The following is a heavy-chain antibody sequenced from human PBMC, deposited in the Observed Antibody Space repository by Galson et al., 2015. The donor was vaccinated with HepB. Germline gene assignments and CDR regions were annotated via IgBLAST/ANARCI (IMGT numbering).Heavy chain of an antibody. CDR3: ARGDIVVVPAAMMAWGDTYYYSMDV. D-gene: IGHD2-2*01. V-gene: IGHV3-74*01. CDR2: INSDGSST. CDR1: GFTFSSYW. Sequence: SLRLSCAASGFTFSSYWMHWVRQAPGKGLVWVSRINSDGSSTSYADSVKGRFTISRDNAKNTLYLQMNSLRAEDTAVYYCARGDIVVVPAAMMAWGDTYYYSMDVWGQGTTVTVSS. J-gene: IGHJ6*02.